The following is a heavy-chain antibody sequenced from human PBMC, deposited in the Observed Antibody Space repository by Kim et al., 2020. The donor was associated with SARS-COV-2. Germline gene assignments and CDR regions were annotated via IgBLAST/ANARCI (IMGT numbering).Heavy chain of an antibody. V-gene: IGHV3-15*01. J-gene: IGHJ4*02. D-gene: IGHD3-10*01. CDR3: TTEKYYYGSGSYCFVY. Sequence: PVKGRFTISREDSKNTLYLQMNSLKTEDTAVYYCTTEKYYYGSGSYCFVYWGQGTLVTVSS.